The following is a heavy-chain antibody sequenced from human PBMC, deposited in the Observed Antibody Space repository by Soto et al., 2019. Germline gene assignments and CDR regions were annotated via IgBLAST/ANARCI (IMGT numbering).Heavy chain of an antibody. J-gene: IGHJ6*02. CDR1: GYTFTGYY. V-gene: IGHV1-2*02. Sequence: ASVKVSCKASGYTFTGYYMHWVRQAPGQGLEWMGWINPNSGGTNYAQKFQGRFTMTRDTAISTAYMELSRLRSDDTAVYYCAVDWGGYYYGMDVWGQGTTGTVSS. CDR2: INPNSGGT. D-gene: IGHD7-27*01. CDR3: AVDWGGYYYGMDV.